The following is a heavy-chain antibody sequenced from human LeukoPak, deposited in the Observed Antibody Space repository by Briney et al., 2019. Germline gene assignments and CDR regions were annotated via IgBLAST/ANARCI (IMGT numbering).Heavy chain of an antibody. Sequence: SQTLSLTCAISGDSVSSNSAAWNWIRQSPSRGLEWLGRTYYRSKWYNDYAVSVKSRITINPDTSKNQFSLKLSSVTAADTAVYYCARGGHNNWNFASFDYWGQGTLVTVSS. J-gene: IGHJ4*02. CDR1: GDSVSSNSAA. D-gene: IGHD1-7*01. CDR3: ARGGHNNWNFASFDY. CDR2: TYYRSKWYN. V-gene: IGHV6-1*01.